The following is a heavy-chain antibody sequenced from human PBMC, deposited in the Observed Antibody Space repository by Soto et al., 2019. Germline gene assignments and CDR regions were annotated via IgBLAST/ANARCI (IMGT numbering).Heavy chain of an antibody. CDR3: AIEVWGRGGYYLDS. Sequence: QVHVVQSGAEVKKPGSSVKVTCKAFGGTFNSFGINWVRQAPGQGLEWMGGIIPVFGTPKCAQKVRDRVTLVAAGSTSTSYMELSSLTSDDTAVYYCAIEVWGRGGYYLDSWGQGTLVTVSS. CDR2: IIPVFGTP. CDR1: GGTFNSFG. J-gene: IGHJ4*02. D-gene: IGHD7-27*01. V-gene: IGHV1-69*01.